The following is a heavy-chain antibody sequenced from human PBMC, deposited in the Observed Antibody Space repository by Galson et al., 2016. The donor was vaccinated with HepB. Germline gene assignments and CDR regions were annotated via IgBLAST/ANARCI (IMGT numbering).Heavy chain of an antibody. Sequence: SLRLSCAASGFIFNMYSMHWVRQAPGKGLEWVAVLSYDGSNKYYADSVKGRFTISRDNSKTTLYLQMNSLRAEDTAVYYCARDPATDFWSGYYPFDYWGQGTLVTVSS. CDR3: ARDPATDFWSGYYPFDY. J-gene: IGHJ4*02. V-gene: IGHV3-30-3*01. CDR1: GFIFNMYS. CDR2: LSYDGSNK. D-gene: IGHD3-3*01.